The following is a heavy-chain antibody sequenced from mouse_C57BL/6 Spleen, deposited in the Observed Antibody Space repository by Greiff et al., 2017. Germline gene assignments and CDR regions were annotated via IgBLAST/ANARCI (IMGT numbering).Heavy chain of an antibody. CDR1: GYTFTSYW. D-gene: IGHD1-1*01. V-gene: IGHV1-64*01. Sequence: QVQLQQPGAELVKPGASVKLSCKASGYTFTSYWMHWVKQRPGQGLEWIGMIHPNIGSTNYNEKFKSKATLTVDKSSSTAYMQLSSLTSEDSAVYYCVNVVAKNYYAMDYWGQGTSVTVSS. CDR3: VNVVAKNYYAMDY. CDR2: IHPNIGST. J-gene: IGHJ4*01.